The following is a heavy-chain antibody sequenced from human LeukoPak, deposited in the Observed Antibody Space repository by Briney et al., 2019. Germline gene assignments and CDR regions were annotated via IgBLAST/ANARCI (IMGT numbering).Heavy chain of an antibody. J-gene: IGHJ3*02. V-gene: IGHV3-30*04. CDR2: ISYDGSNK. Sequence: PGGSLRLSCAASGFTFSSYAMHWVRQAPGKGLEWGAVISYDGSNKYYADSVKGRFTISRDNSKNTLYLQMNSLRAEDTAVYYCARDQGLGRAFDIWGQGTMVTVSS. CDR3: ARDQGLGRAFDI. CDR1: GFTFSSYA.